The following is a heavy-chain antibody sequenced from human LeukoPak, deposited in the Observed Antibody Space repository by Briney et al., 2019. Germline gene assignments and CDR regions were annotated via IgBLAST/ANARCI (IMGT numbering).Heavy chain of an antibody. CDR1: GFTFSSYA. CDR2: ISGSGGST. D-gene: IGHD3-16*02. Sequence: GGSLRLSCAASGFTFSSYAMSWVCQAPGKGLEWVSAISGSGGSTYYADSVKGRFTISRDNSKNTLYMQMNSLRADDTAVYYCAKDSRGYYDYVWGSYLRGWGQGTLVTVSS. CDR3: AKDSRGYYDYVWGSYLRG. J-gene: IGHJ4*02. V-gene: IGHV3-23*01.